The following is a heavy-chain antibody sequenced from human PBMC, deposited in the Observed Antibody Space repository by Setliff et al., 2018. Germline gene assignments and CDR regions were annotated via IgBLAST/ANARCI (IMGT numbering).Heavy chain of an antibody. V-gene: IGHV1-18*01. J-gene: IGHJ4*02. CDR1: GHTFNDYG. Sequence: ASVKVSCKTSGHTFNDYGITWVRQVPGQGLEWMGWITSATGKTYSAEKFQDRVTLTTDTSTSTAYLELRSLGSDDTAVYYCSRLVRFCTKTACQRLSGGEFWGQGTLVTVSS. D-gene: IGHD3-3*01. CDR2: ITSATGKT. CDR3: SRLVRFCTKTACQRLSGGEF.